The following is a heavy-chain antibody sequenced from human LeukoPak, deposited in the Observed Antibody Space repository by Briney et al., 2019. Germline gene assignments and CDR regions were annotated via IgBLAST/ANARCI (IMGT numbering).Heavy chain of an antibody. Sequence: ASVKVSCKASGYTFTSYGISWVRQAPGQAREWMGCISAYNGNTNYAQKLQGRVTMTTDTSTTTAYMELRSLRSDDTVVYYGARFRAGVGEPYGDYWGQGTLVTVS. V-gene: IGHV1-18*01. CDR1: GYTFTSYG. CDR3: ARFRAGVGEPYGDY. D-gene: IGHD3-10*01. J-gene: IGHJ4*02. CDR2: ISAYNGNT.